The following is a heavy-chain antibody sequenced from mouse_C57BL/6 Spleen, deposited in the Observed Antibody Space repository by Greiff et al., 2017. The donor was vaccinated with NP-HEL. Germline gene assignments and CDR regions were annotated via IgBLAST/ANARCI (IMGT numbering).Heavy chain of an antibody. D-gene: IGHD2-12*01. CDR3: ARASYYKNYDAMDY. CDR1: GYAFSSSW. CDR2: ICPGDGDT. V-gene: IGHV1-82*01. J-gene: IGHJ4*01. Sequence: VQLQQSGPELVKPGASVKISCKASGYAFSSSWMNWVKQRPGKGLEWIGRICPGDGDTNYSGKFKGKATLTADKSSSKAYMQLSSLTSEASAVYFCARASYYKNYDAMDYWGQGTSVTVSS.